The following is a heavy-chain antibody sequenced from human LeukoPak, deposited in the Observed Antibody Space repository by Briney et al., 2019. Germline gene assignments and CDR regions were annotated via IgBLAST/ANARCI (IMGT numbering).Heavy chain of an antibody. J-gene: IGHJ4*02. Sequence: GGSLRLSCAASGFTFSSYSMNWVRQAPGKGLEWVSYISSSSSTIYYADSVKGRFTISRDNAKNSLYLQMNSLRAEDTAVYYCASERGWFGEPNFDYWGQGTLVTVSS. D-gene: IGHD3-10*01. CDR2: ISSSSSTI. CDR1: GFTFSSYS. CDR3: ASERGWFGEPNFDY. V-gene: IGHV3-48*04.